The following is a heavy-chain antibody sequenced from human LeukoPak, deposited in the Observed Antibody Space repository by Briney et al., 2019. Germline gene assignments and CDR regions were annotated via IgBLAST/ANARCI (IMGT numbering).Heavy chain of an antibody. CDR3: ARSKVGVIDY. V-gene: IGHV6-1*01. CDR1: SSYA. J-gene: IGHJ4*02. Sequence: SSYAISWVRQAPGQGLEWMGRTFYRSKWYNDSAVSVKSRVIINPDTSKNQFSLQLNSVTPEDTAVYYCARSKVGVIDYWGQGTLVTVSS. CDR2: TFYRSKWYN. D-gene: IGHD1-26*01.